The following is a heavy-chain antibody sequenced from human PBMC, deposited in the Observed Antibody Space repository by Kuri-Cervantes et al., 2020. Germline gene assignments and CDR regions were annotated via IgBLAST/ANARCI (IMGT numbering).Heavy chain of an antibody. D-gene: IGHD6-19*01. J-gene: IGHJ5*02. Sequence: ESLKISCAVYGGSFSGYYWSWIRQPPGKGLEWIGEINHSGSTYYNPSLKSRVTISVDTSKNQFSLKLSSVTAADTAVYYCARFGYSSGWYENWFDPWGQGTLVTVSS. CDR2: INHSGST. CDR3: ARFGYSSGWYENWFDP. V-gene: IGHV4-34*01. CDR1: GGSFSGYY.